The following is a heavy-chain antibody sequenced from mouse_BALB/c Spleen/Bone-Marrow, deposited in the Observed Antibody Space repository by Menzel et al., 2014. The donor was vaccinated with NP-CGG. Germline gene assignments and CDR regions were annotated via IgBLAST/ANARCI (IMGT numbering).Heavy chain of an antibody. CDR3: TRGGNWDDFDY. D-gene: IGHD4-1*01. Sequence: VQLKESGGGLVQPGGSRKLSCAASGFTFSSFGMHWVRQAPEKGLEWVAYISSGSSNIYYADTVKGRFTISRDNPKNTLFLQMTSLRSEDTAMYYCTRGGNWDDFDYWGQGNTLPVSS. CDR1: GFTFSSFG. V-gene: IGHV5-17*02. J-gene: IGHJ2*01. CDR2: ISSGSSNI.